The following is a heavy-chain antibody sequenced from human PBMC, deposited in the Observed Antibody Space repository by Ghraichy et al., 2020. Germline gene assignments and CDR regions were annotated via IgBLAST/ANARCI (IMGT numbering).Heavy chain of an antibody. J-gene: IGHJ4*02. CDR1: SGSITSGSYF. Sequence: SETLSLTCTVSSGSITSGSYFWGWIRQPPGKGLEWIGDIYYDGSTYYNPSLKNRVTISADTSQNQFSLKLTSMTATDTAVYFCARRGAYSGYRDYWGQGALVTVSS. D-gene: IGHD5-12*01. CDR2: IYYDGST. CDR3: ARRGAYSGYRDY. V-gene: IGHV4-39*01.